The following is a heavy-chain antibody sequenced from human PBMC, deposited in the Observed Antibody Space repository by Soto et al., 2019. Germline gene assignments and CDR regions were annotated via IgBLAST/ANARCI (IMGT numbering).Heavy chain of an antibody. CDR1: GFSFSNYF. V-gene: IGHV3-7*04. Sequence: EVQLVESGGGLVQPGGSLRLSCAASGFSFSNYFMTWVRQAPGKGLEWVANINQDGSAKHYVDSVRGRSTTSRDNAKNSLHLEMNSLRVEHLAVYFCAGGAGWEQDYWGQGTLVTVSS. J-gene: IGHJ4*02. CDR2: INQDGSAK. D-gene: IGHD1-26*01. CDR3: AGGAGWEQDY.